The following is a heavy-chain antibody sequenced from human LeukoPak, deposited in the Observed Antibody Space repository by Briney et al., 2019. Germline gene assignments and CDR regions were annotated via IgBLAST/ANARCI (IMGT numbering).Heavy chain of an antibody. J-gene: IGHJ4*02. CDR2: IIPIFGTA. CDR1: GGTFSSYA. D-gene: IGHD5-18*01. CDR3: ATARDVDTAMGRFDY. Sequence: SVKVSCKASGGTFSSYAISWVRQAPGQGLEWMGGIIPIFGTANYAQKFQGRVTITTDESTSTAYMELSSLRSEDTAVYYCATARDVDTAMGRFDYWGQGTLVTVSS. V-gene: IGHV1-69*05.